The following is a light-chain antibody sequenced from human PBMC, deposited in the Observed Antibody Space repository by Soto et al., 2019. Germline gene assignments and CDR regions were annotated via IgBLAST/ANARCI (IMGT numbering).Light chain of an antibody. CDR2: DAS. CDR3: QQRSNLWT. CDR1: QSVSSY. Sequence: EIVLTQSPATLSLSPGERATLSCRASQSVSSYLAWYQKKPGQAPRLLIYDASNRATGIPARFSGSGSGTAFTLTISSLEPEDFAVYYCQQRSNLWTFGQGTKVEIK. V-gene: IGKV3-11*01. J-gene: IGKJ1*01.